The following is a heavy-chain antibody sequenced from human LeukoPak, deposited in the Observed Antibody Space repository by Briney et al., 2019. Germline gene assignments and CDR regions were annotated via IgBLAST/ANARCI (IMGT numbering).Heavy chain of an antibody. D-gene: IGHD3-10*01. J-gene: IGHJ4*02. V-gene: IGHV3-21*01. CDR2: ISGSSSYI. CDR3: ARCRITMVRGDLYYFDY. Sequence: GGSLRLSCAASGFTFSSYSMNWVRQAPGKGLEWVSSISGSSSYIYYADSVKGRFTISRDNAKNSLYLQMNSLRAEDTAVYYCARCRITMVRGDLYYFDYWGQGTLVTVSS. CDR1: GFTFSSYS.